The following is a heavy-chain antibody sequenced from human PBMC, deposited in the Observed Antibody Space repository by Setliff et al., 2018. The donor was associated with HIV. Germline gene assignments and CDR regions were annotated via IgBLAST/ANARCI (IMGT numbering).Heavy chain of an antibody. Sequence: PSETLSLTCSVSGDSISSSSYYWGWIRQPPGKGLEWIGSIYYSGSTYYNPSLNSRVTISVDASKNQFSLKLSSVTAADTAVYYCASLPPLYDSSGYYFDYWGQGTLVT. D-gene: IGHD3-22*01. CDR1: GDSISSSSYY. CDR3: ASLPPLYDSSGYYFDY. CDR2: IYYSGST. V-gene: IGHV4-39*01. J-gene: IGHJ4*02.